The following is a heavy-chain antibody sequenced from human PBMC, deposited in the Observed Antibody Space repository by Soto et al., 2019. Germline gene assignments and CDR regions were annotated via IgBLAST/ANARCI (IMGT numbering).Heavy chain of an antibody. CDR1: GYTFTGYY. J-gene: IGHJ4*02. CDR3: ARGEGGPRWGSIDY. Sequence: GASVKVSCKASGYTFTGYYMHWVRQAPGQGLEWMGWINPNSGGTNYAQKFQGWVTMTRDTSTSTAYMELSRLRSDDTAVYYCARGEGGPRWGSIDYWGQGTLVTVSS. D-gene: IGHD2-21*01. CDR2: INPNSGGT. V-gene: IGHV1-2*04.